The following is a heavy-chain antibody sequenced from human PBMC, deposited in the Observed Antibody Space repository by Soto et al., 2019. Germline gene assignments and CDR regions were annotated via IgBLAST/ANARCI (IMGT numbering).Heavy chain of an antibody. CDR1: GGTCSSYT. J-gene: IGHJ3*02. CDR3: ARDLTYGDYFAVDI. CDR2: IIPILGIA. V-gene: IGHV1-69*08. Sequence: QVKLVQSGAEVKKPGSSVKVSCKASGGTCSSYTISWVRQAPGQGLEWMGRIIPILGIANYAQKFQGRVTITADKSTSTAYIELSSLRSDDTAVYYCARDLTYGDYFAVDIWGQGTMVTVSS. D-gene: IGHD4-17*01.